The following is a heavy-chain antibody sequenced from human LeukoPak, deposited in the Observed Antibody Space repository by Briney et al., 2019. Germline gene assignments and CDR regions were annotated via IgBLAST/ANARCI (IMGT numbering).Heavy chain of an antibody. D-gene: IGHD3-22*01. J-gene: IGHJ6*02. V-gene: IGHV3-66*01. Sequence: PGGSLRLSCAASGFTFSSYAMSWVRQAPGKGLEWVSVIYSGGSTYYADSVKGRFTISRDNSKNTLYLQMNSLRAEDTAVYYCARDRRYYDSSGYLYYYGMDVWGQGTTVTVSS. CDR1: GFTFSSYA. CDR3: ARDRRYYDSSGYLYYYGMDV. CDR2: IYSGGST.